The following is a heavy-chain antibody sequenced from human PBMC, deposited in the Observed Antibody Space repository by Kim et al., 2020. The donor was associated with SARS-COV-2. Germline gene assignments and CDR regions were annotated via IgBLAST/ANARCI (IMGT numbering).Heavy chain of an antibody. CDR1: GFTFSSYA. CDR3: AKDGLYYSNYYYYGMDV. V-gene: IGHV3-23*01. J-gene: IGHJ6*02. Sequence: GGSLRLSCAASGFTFSSYAMSWVRQAPGKGLEWVSAISGSGGSTYYADSVKGRFTISRYNSKNTLYLQMNSLRAEDTAVYYCAKDGLYYSNYYYYGMDVWGQGTTVTVSS. CDR2: ISGSGGST. D-gene: IGHD3-10*01.